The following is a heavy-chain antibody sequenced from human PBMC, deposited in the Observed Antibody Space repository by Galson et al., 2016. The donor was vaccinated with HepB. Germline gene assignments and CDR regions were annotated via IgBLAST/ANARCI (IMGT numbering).Heavy chain of an antibody. CDR2: ISGDGGST. V-gene: IGHV3-23*01. D-gene: IGHD6-19*01. J-gene: IGHJ4*02. CDR3: ARFTQEWLDRVYYFDY. Sequence: LRLSCAASGFTFGRYAMSWVRQAPGKGLEWVSAISGDGGSTYYAGSVQGRFTSSRDRSTNTMYLQMNSLRTDDTAVYYCARFTQEWLDRVYYFDYWGQGTLVTVSS. CDR1: GFTFGRYA.